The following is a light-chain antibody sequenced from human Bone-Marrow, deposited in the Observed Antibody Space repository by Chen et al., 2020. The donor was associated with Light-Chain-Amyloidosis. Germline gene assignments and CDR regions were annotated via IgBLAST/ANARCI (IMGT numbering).Light chain of an antibody. CDR1: SGSIATNY. J-gene: IGLJ3*02. CDR2: EDD. Sequence: NFMLTQPHSVSESPWKTVIISCTHSSGSIATNYVQWYQLRPGRSPTTVIYEDDQRPSAVPDRFSGSIDRSSNSASLSISGLKTEDEADYYCQSYQGSSQGVFGGGTKLTVL. V-gene: IGLV6-57*01. CDR3: QSYQGSSQGV.